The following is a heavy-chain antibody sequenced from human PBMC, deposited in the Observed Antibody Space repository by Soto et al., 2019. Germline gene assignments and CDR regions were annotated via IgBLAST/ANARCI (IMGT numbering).Heavy chain of an antibody. CDR1: GGSISSYY. Sequence: SETLSLTCTVSGGSISSYYWSWIRQPPGKGLEWIGYIYYSGSTNYNPSLKSRVTISGDTSKNQFSLKLSSVTAADTAVYYCARGIVVRGVIIYAFDIWGQGTMVTVSS. CDR3: ARGIVVRGVIIYAFDI. J-gene: IGHJ3*02. D-gene: IGHD3-10*01. CDR2: IYYSGST. V-gene: IGHV4-59*01.